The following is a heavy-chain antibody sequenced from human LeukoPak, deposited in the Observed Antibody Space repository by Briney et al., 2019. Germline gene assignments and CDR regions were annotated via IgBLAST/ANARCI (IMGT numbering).Heavy chain of an antibody. J-gene: IGHJ4*02. CDR2: INQDGSGK. CDR1: GFTFSSYW. D-gene: IGHD5-18*01. V-gene: IGHV3-7*03. CDR3: ARDTAMVFDY. Sequence: PGGSLRLSCAASGFTFSSYWMWWVRQAPGKGLEWVANINQDGSGKHYVDSVKGRFTISRDNSKNTLYLQMNSLRAEDTAVYYCARDTAMVFDYWGQGTLVTVSS.